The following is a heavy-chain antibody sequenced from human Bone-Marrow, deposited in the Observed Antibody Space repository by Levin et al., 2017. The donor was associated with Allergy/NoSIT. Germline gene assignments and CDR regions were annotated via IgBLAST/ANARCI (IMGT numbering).Heavy chain of an antibody. Sequence: GESLKISCAASGLTFSKVWMSWVRRAPGKGLEWVGRIKSTADGGTIMYAAPVKDRFSISRDDSKNTLFLQMNSLTADDTAVYYCTTDDSGSFYSTAFNYWGQGTLVTVSS. V-gene: IGHV3-15*01. CDR3: TTDDSGSFYSTAFNY. CDR1: GLTFSKVW. D-gene: IGHD1-26*01. CDR2: IKSTADGGTI. J-gene: IGHJ4*02.